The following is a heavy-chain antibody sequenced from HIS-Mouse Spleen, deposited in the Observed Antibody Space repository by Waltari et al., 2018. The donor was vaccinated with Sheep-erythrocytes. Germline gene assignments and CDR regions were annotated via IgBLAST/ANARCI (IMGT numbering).Heavy chain of an antibody. CDR1: GYPFTSYD. CDR2: MNPNSGNT. D-gene: IGHD6-13*01. J-gene: IGHJ5*02. V-gene: IGHV1-8*01. CDR3: ARGIAAAGTDWFDP. Sequence: QVQLVQSGAEVKKPGASVKVSCKASGYPFTSYDINWVRQAPGQGLEWMGWMNPNSGNTGYAQKFQGRVTMTRNTSISTAYMELSSLRSEDTAVYYCARGIAAAGTDWFDPWGQGTLVTVSS.